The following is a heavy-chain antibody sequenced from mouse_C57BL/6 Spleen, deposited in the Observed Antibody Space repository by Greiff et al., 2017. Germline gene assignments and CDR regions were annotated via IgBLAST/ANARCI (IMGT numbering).Heavy chain of an antibody. Sequence: EVHLVESGGDLVKPGGSLKLSCAASGFTFSSYGMSWVRQTPDKRLEWVATISSGGSYTYYPDSVKGRFTISRDNAKNTLYLQMSSLKSEDTAMYYCARGWLLEGFAYWGQGTLVTVSA. J-gene: IGHJ3*01. D-gene: IGHD2-3*01. CDR3: ARGWLLEGFAY. V-gene: IGHV5-6*01. CDR1: GFTFSSYG. CDR2: ISSGGSYT.